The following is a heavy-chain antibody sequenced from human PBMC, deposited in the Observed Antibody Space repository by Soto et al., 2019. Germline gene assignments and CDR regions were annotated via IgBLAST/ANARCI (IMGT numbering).Heavy chain of an antibody. J-gene: IGHJ4*02. CDR3: ARDHGRPFGDSSGYYYVSFGY. Sequence: KVSCKASGGTFSSYAISWVRQAPGQGLEWMGGIIPIFGTANYAQKFQGRVTITADESTSTAYMELSSLRSEDTAVYYCARDHGRPFGDSSGYYYVSFGYWGQGTLVTVSS. CDR1: GGTFSSYA. CDR2: IIPIFGTA. D-gene: IGHD3-22*01. V-gene: IGHV1-69*01.